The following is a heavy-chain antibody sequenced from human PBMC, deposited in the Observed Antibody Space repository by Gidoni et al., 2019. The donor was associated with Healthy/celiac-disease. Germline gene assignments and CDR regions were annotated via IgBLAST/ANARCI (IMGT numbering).Heavy chain of an antibody. J-gene: IGHJ6*02. CDR1: GFTFSTHG. Sequence: EVQLLESGGSLVQRGGSLRLSCAASGFTFSTHGMSWGRQAPGTGLEWVSAISGSVGSTYYADSVKGRFTISRDNSKNTLYLQMNSLRAEDTAVYYCAKDVGVITTGGIYYYGMDVWGQGTTVTVSS. CDR2: ISGSVGST. D-gene: IGHD3-22*01. V-gene: IGHV3-23*01. CDR3: AKDVGVITTGGIYYYGMDV.